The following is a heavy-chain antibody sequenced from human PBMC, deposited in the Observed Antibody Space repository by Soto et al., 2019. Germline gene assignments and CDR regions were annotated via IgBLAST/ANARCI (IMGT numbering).Heavy chain of an antibody. CDR3: ATGARYCSGGSCYPGD. CDR1: GGTISTNV. J-gene: IGHJ4*02. V-gene: IGHV1-69*06. D-gene: IGHD2-15*01. Sequence: QVQLMQSGAEVKKPGYSVKVSCKASGGTISTNVISWVRQAPGQGLACRGEIMPIFAAPNNSQKFQGRLTVTADTSTTTVYMELSSLTSEDTAVYCCATGARYCSGGSCYPGDWGQVTLVIVAS. CDR2: IMPIFAAP.